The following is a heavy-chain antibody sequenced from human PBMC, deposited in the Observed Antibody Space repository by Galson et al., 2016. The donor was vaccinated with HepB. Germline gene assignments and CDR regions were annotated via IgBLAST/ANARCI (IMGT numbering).Heavy chain of an antibody. Sequence: SLRLSCAASGFSVSGKYMSWARQAPGKGLEWVSDIFSGDATYYRDSVKGRFTISRDTSKNNLYLQMNSLRAEDTAIYYCEGYSDPFDIWGQGTMVTVSS. D-gene: IGHD3-22*01. CDR1: GFSVSGKY. CDR3: EGYSDPFDI. J-gene: IGHJ3*02. CDR2: IFSGDAT. V-gene: IGHV3-53*01.